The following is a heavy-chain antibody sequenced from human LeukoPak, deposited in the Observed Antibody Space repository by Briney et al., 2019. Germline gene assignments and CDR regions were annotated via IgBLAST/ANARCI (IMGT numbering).Heavy chain of an antibody. CDR1: GGSISSYY. J-gene: IGHJ4*02. V-gene: IGHV4-59*01. D-gene: IGHD5-12*01. CDR3: ARVTRYSGYDLGFDY. CDR2: IYYSGST. Sequence: SETLSLTCTVSGGSISSYYWSWIRQPPGKGLEWIGYIYYSGSTNYNPSLKSRVTISVDTSKNQFSLKLSSVTAADTAVYYCARVTRYSGYDLGFDYWGQGTLVTVSS.